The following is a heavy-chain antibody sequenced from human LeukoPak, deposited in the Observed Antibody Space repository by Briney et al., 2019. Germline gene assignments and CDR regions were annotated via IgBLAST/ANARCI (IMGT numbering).Heavy chain of an antibody. CDR2: ISSNGGRI. D-gene: IGHD3-10*01. Sequence: GGSLRLSCAASGFTFSSYEMNWVRQATGKGLEWVSYISSNGGRIYSADSLKGRVTISRDNAKNSLYLQMNSLRAEDTGVYYCARALGSGDTRGYLDYWGQGALVTVSS. CDR3: ARALGSGDTRGYLDY. V-gene: IGHV3-48*03. CDR1: GFTFSSYE. J-gene: IGHJ4*02.